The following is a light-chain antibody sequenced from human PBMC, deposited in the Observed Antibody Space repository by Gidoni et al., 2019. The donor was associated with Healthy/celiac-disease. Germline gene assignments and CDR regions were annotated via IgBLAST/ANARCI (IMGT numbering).Light chain of an antibody. V-gene: IGLV1-36*01. CDR3: AAWDDSLNSVV. J-gene: IGLJ2*01. CDR2: YDD. Sequence: QSVLTQPPSVSEAPRQRVTISCSGSSSNIGNNAVNWYQQLPGKPPKLLIYYDDLLPSGVSDRFSGSKSGTSASLAISGLQSEDEADYYCAAWDDSLNSVVFGGGTKLTVL. CDR1: SSNIGNNA.